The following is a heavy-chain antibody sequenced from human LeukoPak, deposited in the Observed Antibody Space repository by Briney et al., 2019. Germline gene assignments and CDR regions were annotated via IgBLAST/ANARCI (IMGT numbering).Heavy chain of an antibody. CDR3: ARGSGLPLDY. J-gene: IGHJ4*02. CDR2: ISHSGNT. CDR1: GFTFDDYG. D-gene: IGHD4-11*01. V-gene: IGHV4-34*01. Sequence: GSLRLSCAASGFTFDDYGMSWIRQFPGKGLEWIGEISHSGNTNLNPSLESRVTISMGTSNYQFSLKLTSVTAADTAVYYCARGSGLPLDYWGQGSLVTVSS.